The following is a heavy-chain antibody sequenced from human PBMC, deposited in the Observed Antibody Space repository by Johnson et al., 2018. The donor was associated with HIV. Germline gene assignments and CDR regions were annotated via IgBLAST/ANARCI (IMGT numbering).Heavy chain of an antibody. J-gene: IGHJ3*02. CDR2: IKSKTDGGTT. V-gene: IGHV3-15*01. D-gene: IGHD3-10*01. CDR1: GFTFSSYG. CDR3: ARRMVQGVIITSGAFDI. Sequence: VQLVESGGGVVQPGRSLRLSCAASGFTFSSYGMHWVRQAPGKGLEWVGRIKSKTDGGTTDYAAPVKGRFTISRDDSKNTLYLQMNSLRAEDTAVYYCARRMVQGVIITSGAFDIWGQGTMVTVSS.